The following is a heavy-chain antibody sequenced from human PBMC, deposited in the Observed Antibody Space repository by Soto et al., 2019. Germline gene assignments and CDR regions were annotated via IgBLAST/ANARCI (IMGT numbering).Heavy chain of an antibody. Sequence: AGGSLRLSCVASGFSLSDYAVNWVRQAPGRGLELVSFISSDSRTIYYADSVEGRFTVSRDNARNSVSLQMDSLRDEDAAVYYCARIKLVEWFFINVDVYDMDVWGQGTPVTVSS. J-gene: IGHJ6*02. CDR2: ISSDSRTI. V-gene: IGHV3-48*02. D-gene: IGHD3-3*01. CDR3: ARIKLVEWFFINVDVYDMDV. CDR1: GFSLSDYA.